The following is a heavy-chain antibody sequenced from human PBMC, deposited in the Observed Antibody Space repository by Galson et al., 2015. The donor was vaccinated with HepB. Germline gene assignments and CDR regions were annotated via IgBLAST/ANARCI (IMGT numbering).Heavy chain of an antibody. CDR3: VHSPYSDYDFDY. D-gene: IGHD5-12*01. Sequence: PALVKPTQTLTLTCTFSGFSLSTSGVGVAWIRQPPGEALEWLALIFWDDDKLYSPSLKNRLTITKDTSKNQVVLIMTNMDPVDTATYYCVHSPYSDYDFDYWGQGTLVTVSS. CDR1: GFSLSTSGVG. V-gene: IGHV2-5*02. CDR2: IFWDDDK. J-gene: IGHJ4*02.